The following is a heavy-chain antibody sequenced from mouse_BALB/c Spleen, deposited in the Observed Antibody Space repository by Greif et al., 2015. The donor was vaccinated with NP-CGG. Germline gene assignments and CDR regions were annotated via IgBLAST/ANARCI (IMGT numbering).Heavy chain of an antibody. CDR2: ISYSGST. CDR3: ARFTTVVAGDAMDY. CDR1: GDSITSGY. J-gene: IGHJ4*01. Sequence: EVKLVESGHSLVKPSQTLSLTCSVTGDSITSGYWNWIRKFPGNKLEYMGYISYSGSTYYNPSLKSRISITRDTSKNXYYLQLNSVTTEDTATYYCARFTTVVAGDAMDYWGQGTSVTVSS. V-gene: IGHV3-8*02. D-gene: IGHD1-1*01.